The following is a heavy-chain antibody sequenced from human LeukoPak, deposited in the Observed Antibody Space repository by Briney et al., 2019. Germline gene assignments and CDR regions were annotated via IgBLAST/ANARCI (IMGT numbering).Heavy chain of an antibody. CDR3: ARDKAAAGRIVKEFDP. D-gene: IGHD6-13*01. J-gene: IGHJ5*02. V-gene: IGHV3-66*01. CDR1: GFTVSSNY. CDR2: IYSGGST. Sequence: GGSLRLSCAASGFTVSSNYMSWVRQAPGKGLEWVSVIYSGGSTYYADSVKGRFTISRDNSKNTLYLQMNSLRAEDTAVYYCARDKAAAGRIVKEFDPWGQGTLVTVSS.